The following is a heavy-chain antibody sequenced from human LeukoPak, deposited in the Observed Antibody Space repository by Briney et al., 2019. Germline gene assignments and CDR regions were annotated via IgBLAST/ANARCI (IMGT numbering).Heavy chain of an antibody. CDR1: GFTFSSYS. J-gene: IGHJ5*02. CDR3: ARDLGGYYYDSSGYPNWFDP. CDR2: ISSSSSTI. Sequence: GGSLRLSCAASGFTFSSYSMNWVRQAPGKGLEWVSYISSSSSTIYYADSVKGRFTISRDNAKNSLYLQMNSLRAEDTAVYYCARDLGGYYYDSSGYPNWFDPWGQGTLVTVSS. V-gene: IGHV3-48*01. D-gene: IGHD3-22*01.